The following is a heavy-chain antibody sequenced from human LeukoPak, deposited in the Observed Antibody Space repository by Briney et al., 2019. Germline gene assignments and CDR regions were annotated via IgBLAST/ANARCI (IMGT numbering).Heavy chain of an antibody. J-gene: IGHJ3*02. Sequence: GASVKVSCTASGYTFTSYDINWVRQATGQGLEWMGWMNPNSGNTGYAQKFQGRVTMTRNTSISTAYMELSSLRSEDTAVYYCARDQSSGADAFDIWGQGTMVTVSS. CDR1: GYTFTSYD. V-gene: IGHV1-8*01. CDR2: MNPNSGNT. D-gene: IGHD6-19*01. CDR3: ARDQSSGADAFDI.